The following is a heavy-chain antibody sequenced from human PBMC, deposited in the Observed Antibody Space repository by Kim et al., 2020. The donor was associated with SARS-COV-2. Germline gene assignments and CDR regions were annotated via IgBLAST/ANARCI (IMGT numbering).Heavy chain of an antibody. D-gene: IGHD2-15*01. V-gene: IGHV3-33*01. CDR3: ARRARGSLRPEFDY. Sequence: AAPVKGRFTISRDNSKNTLYLQMNSLRAEDTAVYYCARRARGSLRPEFDYWGQGTLVTVSS. J-gene: IGHJ4*02.